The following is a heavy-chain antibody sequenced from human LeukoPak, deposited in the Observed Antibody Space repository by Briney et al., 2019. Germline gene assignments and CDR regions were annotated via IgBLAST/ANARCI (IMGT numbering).Heavy chain of an antibody. CDR3: ASISSKYSHGFNY. CDR1: GFTFSSYW. Sequence: GGSLRLSCAASGFTFSSYWMSWVRQAPGKGLEWVANIKQDGSEKYYVDSVKGRFTISRDNAKNSLYLQMNSLRAEDTAVYYCASISSKYSHGFNYWGQGTLVTVSS. V-gene: IGHV3-7*01. CDR2: IKQDGSEK. J-gene: IGHJ4*02. D-gene: IGHD5-18*01.